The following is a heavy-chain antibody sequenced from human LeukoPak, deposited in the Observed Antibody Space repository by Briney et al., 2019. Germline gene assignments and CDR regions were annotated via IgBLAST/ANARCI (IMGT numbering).Heavy chain of an antibody. CDR3: ATSRRGWGSYFRYYFDY. J-gene: IGHJ4*02. CDR2: ISGSGGST. V-gene: IGHV3-23*01. D-gene: IGHD1-26*01. Sequence: GGSLRLSCAASGFTFRSYAMSWVRQAPGKGLEWVSAISGSGGSTYYADSVKGRFTISRDNSKNTLYLQMNSLRAEDTAVYYCATSRRGWGSYFRYYFDYWGRGTLVTVSS. CDR1: GFTFRSYA.